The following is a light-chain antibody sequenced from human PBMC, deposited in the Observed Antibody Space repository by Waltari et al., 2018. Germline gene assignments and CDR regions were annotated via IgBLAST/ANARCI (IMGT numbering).Light chain of an antibody. Sequence: QSALTQPASVSGSPGQSITISCTGTSSDVGGYNSVSWYQQHPGKAPKLMIYDVTSRPSGVSPRFSGSKSDNPASLTISGLQAEDEADYYCSSYTGRSISVVFGGGTKLTVL. CDR3: SSYTGRSISVV. J-gene: IGLJ2*01. CDR1: SSDVGGYNS. CDR2: DVT. V-gene: IGLV2-14*03.